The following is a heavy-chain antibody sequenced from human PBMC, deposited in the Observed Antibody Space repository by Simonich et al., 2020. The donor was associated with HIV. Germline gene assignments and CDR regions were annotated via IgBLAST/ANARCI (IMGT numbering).Heavy chain of an antibody. Sequence: VQLVESGGGLVQPGGSLKVSCAASGFTFSGSAIHWVRQAPGKGLEGVAFIWYDGSNKYYGDSVKGLFTISRDNSKNTLYLQMNSLRAEDTAVYYCARDPHGDNDAFDIWGQGTMVTVSS. CDR2: IWYDGSNK. J-gene: IGHJ3*02. D-gene: IGHD4-17*01. CDR3: ARDPHGDNDAFDI. V-gene: IGHV3-33*08. CDR1: GFTFSGSA.